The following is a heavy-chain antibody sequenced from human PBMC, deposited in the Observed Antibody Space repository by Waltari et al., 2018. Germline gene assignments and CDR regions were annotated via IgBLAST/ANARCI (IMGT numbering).Heavy chain of an antibody. CDR3: AKHTYYYDSSGPATGGDFDY. Sequence: EVQLVQSGAEVKKPGATVKISCKVSGYTFTDYYMHWVQHAPGKGLEWMGLVDPEDGETIYAEKFQGRVTITADTSTDTAYMELSSLRSEDTAVYYCAKHTYYYDSSGPATGGDFDYWGQGTLVTVSS. D-gene: IGHD3-22*01. J-gene: IGHJ4*02. CDR1: GYTFTDYY. CDR2: VDPEDGET. V-gene: IGHV1-69-2*01.